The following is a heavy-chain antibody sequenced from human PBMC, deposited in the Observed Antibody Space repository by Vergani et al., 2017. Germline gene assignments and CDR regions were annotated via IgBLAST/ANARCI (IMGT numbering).Heavy chain of an antibody. Sequence: EKQLVPSGSETKKPGESLKISCQAFGYIFSNFWIGWVRQRPGRGLEWMGIIYPGDSEVKSNPTFRGQVIFSVDTSVNTAYLQLRSLQASDTATYFCASGGHGSENGGALQLWGQGTNITVSS. D-gene: IGHD3-10*01. J-gene: IGHJ3*01. CDR3: ASGGHGSENGGALQL. CDR2: IYPGDSEV. CDR1: GYIFSNFW. V-gene: IGHV5-51*01.